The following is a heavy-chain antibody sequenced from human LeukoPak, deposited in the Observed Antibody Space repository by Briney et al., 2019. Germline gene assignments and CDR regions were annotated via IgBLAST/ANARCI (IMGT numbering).Heavy chain of an antibody. CDR1: GLTFRNYG. J-gene: IGHJ4*02. CDR2: ISYDGSNK. D-gene: IGHD1-1*01. V-gene: IGHV3-30*03. Sequence: GGSLRLSCATSGLTFRNYGMHWVRQAPGKGLEWVAIISYDGSNKYYADSVKGRFTISKDNSQNTLYLQMNSPRAEDTAVYYCASHRGDYATGYFDYWGQGTLVTVSS. CDR3: ASHRGDYATGYFDY.